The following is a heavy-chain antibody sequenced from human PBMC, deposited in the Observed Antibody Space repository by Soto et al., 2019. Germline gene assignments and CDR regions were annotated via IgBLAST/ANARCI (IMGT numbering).Heavy chain of an antibody. D-gene: IGHD1-26*01. V-gene: IGHV1-69*01. CDR3: AKDRRADWESYYYYAMDV. Sequence: QVQLVQSGAEVKKPGSSVKVSCKASGGTFSSFTISWVRQAPGQGLEWMGGIIPIYGTANYAQKFQGRVTITAEASTRTAYMELSSLRSEDTAVYYCAKDRRADWESYYYYAMDVWGQGTTVTVAS. J-gene: IGHJ6*02. CDR1: GGTFSSFT. CDR2: IIPIYGTA.